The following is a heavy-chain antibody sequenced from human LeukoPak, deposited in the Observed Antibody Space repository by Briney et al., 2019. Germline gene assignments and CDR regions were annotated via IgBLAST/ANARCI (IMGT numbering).Heavy chain of an antibody. CDR2: IYYSGST. Sequence: SETLSLTCTVSGGSISSSSYYWGWIRQPPGKGLEWIGSIYYSGSTYYNPSLKSRVTISVDTSKNQFSLKLSSVTAADTAVYYCALTGYDYVWGSYRYNDWFDHWGQGTLVTVSS. D-gene: IGHD3-16*02. CDR3: ALTGYDYVWGSYRYNDWFDH. V-gene: IGHV4-39*07. CDR1: GGSISSSSYY. J-gene: IGHJ5*02.